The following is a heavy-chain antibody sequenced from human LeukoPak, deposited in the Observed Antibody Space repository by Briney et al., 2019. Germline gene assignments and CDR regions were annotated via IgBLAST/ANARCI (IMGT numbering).Heavy chain of an antibody. D-gene: IGHD2-15*01. Sequence: SETLSLTCTVSGGSICIYSWSAIRQPPGKGLEWIGYIYYSGSTNYNPSLKSRDTRSVDTSKNTLYLKLRSVTAADTAVYYCARGTRDWGQGTLVTVSS. CDR2: IYYSGST. J-gene: IGHJ4*02. CDR1: GGSICIYS. CDR3: ARGTRD. V-gene: IGHV4-59*01.